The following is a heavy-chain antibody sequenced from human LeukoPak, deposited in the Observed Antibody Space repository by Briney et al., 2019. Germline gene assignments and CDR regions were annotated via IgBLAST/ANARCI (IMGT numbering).Heavy chain of an antibody. Sequence: GGSLRLSCAASGFTFSSYGMHWVRQAPGKGLEWVAFIRYDGSNKYYADSVKGRFTISRDNSKNTLYLQMNSLRAEDTAVYYCATFGVIVRSDYLGYWGRGALVAVSS. CDR3: ATFGVIVRSDYLGY. CDR1: GFTFSSYG. D-gene: IGHD3-3*01. CDR2: IRYDGSNK. V-gene: IGHV3-30*02. J-gene: IGHJ4*02.